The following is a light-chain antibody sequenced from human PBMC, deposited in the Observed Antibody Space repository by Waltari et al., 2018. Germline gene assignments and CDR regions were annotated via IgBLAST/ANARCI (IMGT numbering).Light chain of an antibody. J-gene: IGLJ1*01. Sequence: SYEVTQPPSVSVSPRQRATITCSGEKLGSKYVSWYQQKSGQSPVLGIYRNDKRPSGIPERFFGSTSGNTATLTISGTQPMDEADYYCQAWDSSAFVFGAGTKVTVL. CDR1: KLGSKY. CDR2: RND. CDR3: QAWDSSAFV. V-gene: IGLV3-1*01.